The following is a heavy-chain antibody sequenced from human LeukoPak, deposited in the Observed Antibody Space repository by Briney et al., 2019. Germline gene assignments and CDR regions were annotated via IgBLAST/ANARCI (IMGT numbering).Heavy chain of an antibody. J-gene: IGHJ6*03. V-gene: IGHV3-30*04. CDR1: EFTFSTYA. Sequence: SGGSLRLSCAVSEFTFSTYAMHWVRQAPGKGLEWVAFISYDGNKKDYADSVKGRFTISRDNSENTLYLQMNSLRIEDAGVYYCARPSDHYYYYFYMDVWGQGTTVTVSS. CDR3: ARPSDHYYYYFYMDV. CDR2: ISYDGNKK.